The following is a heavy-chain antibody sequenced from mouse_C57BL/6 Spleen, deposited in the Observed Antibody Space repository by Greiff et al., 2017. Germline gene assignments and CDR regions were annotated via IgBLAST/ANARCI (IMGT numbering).Heavy chain of an antibody. CDR3: AVDSSGFYAMDY. CDR1: GYSITSGYY. CDR2: ISYDGSN. J-gene: IGHJ4*01. D-gene: IGHD3-2*02. Sequence: ESGPGLVKPSQSLSLTCSVTGYSITSGYYWNWIRQFPGNKLEWMGYISYDGSNNYNPSLKNRISITRDTSKNQFFLKLNSVTTEDTATYYCAVDSSGFYAMDYWGQGTSVTVSS. V-gene: IGHV3-6*01.